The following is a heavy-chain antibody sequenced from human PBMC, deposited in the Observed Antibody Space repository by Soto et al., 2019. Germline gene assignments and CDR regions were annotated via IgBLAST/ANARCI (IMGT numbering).Heavy chain of an antibody. CDR3: ARDTTRLEH. CDR1: GFSFSDSY. D-gene: IGHD1-1*01. CDR2: ISSGAFTI. V-gene: IGHV3-11*01. J-gene: IGHJ4*02. Sequence: GGSLRLSCVVSGFSFSDSYMTCVRQIPGKGLEWIAYISSGAFTISYAAAVKGRFTISRDDGHNSLFLQMDSLRAEDTALYYCARDTTRLEHWGQGTLVTVSS.